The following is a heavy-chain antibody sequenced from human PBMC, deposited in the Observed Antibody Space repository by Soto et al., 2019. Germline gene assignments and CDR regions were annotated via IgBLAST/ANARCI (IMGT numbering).Heavy chain of an antibody. CDR3: ARDKDRPQLGGHYYYILDV. D-gene: IGHD3-3*02. J-gene: IGHJ6*02. CDR1: GGTFSNSA. CDR2: IMPIFRTP. Sequence: QVQLEQSGAEVKKPGSSVKVSCKSSGGTFSNSAISWVRQAPGQGLEWLGGIMPIFRTPDYAQKFQGRVTITADESTSTAYMELSGLRSDDTAVYYCARDKDRPQLGGHYYYILDVWGQGTTVTVSS. V-gene: IGHV1-69*12.